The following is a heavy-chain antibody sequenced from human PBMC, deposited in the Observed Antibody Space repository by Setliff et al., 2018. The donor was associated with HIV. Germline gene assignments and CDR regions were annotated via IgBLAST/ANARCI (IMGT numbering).Heavy chain of an antibody. J-gene: IGHJ6*03. CDR1: GYSFTSYA. CDR3: ATSSRIYYYSYMDV. D-gene: IGHD2-2*01. CDR2: ISPNSGYT. V-gene: IGHV1-18*01. Sequence: ASVKVSCKASGYSFTSYAISWVRQAPGQGLEWMAWISPNSGYTLFAQKFRGRVTMTADTSTSTAYMDLGSLRSDDTAVYYCATSSRIYYYSYMDVWGKGTTVTVSS.